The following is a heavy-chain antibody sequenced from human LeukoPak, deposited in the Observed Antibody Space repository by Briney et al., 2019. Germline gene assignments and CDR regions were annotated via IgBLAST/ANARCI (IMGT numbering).Heavy chain of an antibody. CDR2: IYYSGGT. CDR3: ARVFYYYGSGSYSFDY. CDR1: GGSISSGGYY. Sequence: SETLSLTCTVSGGSISSGGYYWSWIRQHPGKGLEWIGYIYYSGGTYYNPSLKSRVTISVDTSKNQFSLKLSSVTAADTAVYYCARVFYYYGSGSYSFDYWGQGTLVTVSS. D-gene: IGHD3-10*01. J-gene: IGHJ4*02. V-gene: IGHV4-31*03.